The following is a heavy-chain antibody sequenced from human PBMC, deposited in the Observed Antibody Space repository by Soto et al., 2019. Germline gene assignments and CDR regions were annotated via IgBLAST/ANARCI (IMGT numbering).Heavy chain of an antibody. Sequence: GASLKISCKGSGYNFTSYWIAWVRQMPGKGLEWMGIIYPGDSDTRYTRSFQGQVTISADKSISTAYLQWSSLKASDTAMYYCARQSSAAADGLDVCGQGTTVTVSS. D-gene: IGHD6-13*01. CDR3: ARQSSAAADGLDV. CDR2: IYPGDSDT. J-gene: IGHJ6*02. V-gene: IGHV5-51*01. CDR1: GYNFTSYW.